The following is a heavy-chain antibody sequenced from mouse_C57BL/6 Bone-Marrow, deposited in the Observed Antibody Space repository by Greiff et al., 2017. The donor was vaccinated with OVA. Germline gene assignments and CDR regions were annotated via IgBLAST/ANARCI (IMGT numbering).Heavy chain of an antibody. V-gene: IGHV1-54*01. Sequence: QVQLKESGAELVRPGTSVKVSCKASGYAFTNYLIEWVKQRPGQGLEWIGVINPGSGGTNYNEKFKGKATLTADKSSSTAYMQLSSLTSEDSAVYFCARELTGGYFDVWGTGTTVTVSS. CDR3: ARELTGGYFDV. CDR2: INPGSGGT. J-gene: IGHJ1*03. CDR1: GYAFTNYL. D-gene: IGHD4-1*01.